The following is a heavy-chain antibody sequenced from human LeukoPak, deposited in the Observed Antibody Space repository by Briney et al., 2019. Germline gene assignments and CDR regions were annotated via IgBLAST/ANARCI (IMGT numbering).Heavy chain of an antibody. Sequence: GGSLRLSCAASGFTFSSYEMHWVRQAPGRGLEWVSYISSNTSTIYYADSVKGRFTISRDNAKNSLYLQMSSLRVEDTAVYYCTRDPRHFDSCGQGTLVTVSS. CDR3: TRDPRHFDS. V-gene: IGHV3-48*03. CDR2: ISSNTSTI. D-gene: IGHD6-6*01. J-gene: IGHJ5*01. CDR1: GFTFSSYE.